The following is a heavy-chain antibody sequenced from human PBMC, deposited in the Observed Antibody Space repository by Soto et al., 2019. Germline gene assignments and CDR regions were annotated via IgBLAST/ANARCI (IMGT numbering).Heavy chain of an antibody. J-gene: IGHJ4*02. V-gene: IGHV4-34*01. CDR2: ISHSGST. D-gene: IGHD3-22*01. CDR3: ARGYESSRRYLPLLDY. Sequence: QVQLQQWGAGLLKPSETLSLRRVVNSGSFSGYYWTWIRQTPGKGLEWIGEISHSGSTNYNPSLMSRVTMSADTSKKQFSLRLSSVTAADTALYFCARGYESSRRYLPLLDYWGQGTLVTVSS. CDR1: SGSFSGYY.